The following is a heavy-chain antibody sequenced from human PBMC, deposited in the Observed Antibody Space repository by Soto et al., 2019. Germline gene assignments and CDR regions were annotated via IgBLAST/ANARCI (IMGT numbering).Heavy chain of an antibody. Sequence: PSETLSLTCTVSGGPISSGDYYWSWIRQQPGEGLEWIGFIYYGGSTDYNPSLKSRVTMSIDTSKNQFSMKLSSVTAADTAVYYCARDRGHCSGTSCYWFDPWGQGTLVTVSS. CDR2: IYYGGST. V-gene: IGHV4-31*03. CDR1: GGPISSGDYY. CDR3: ARDRGHCSGTSCYWFDP. D-gene: IGHD2-15*01. J-gene: IGHJ5*01.